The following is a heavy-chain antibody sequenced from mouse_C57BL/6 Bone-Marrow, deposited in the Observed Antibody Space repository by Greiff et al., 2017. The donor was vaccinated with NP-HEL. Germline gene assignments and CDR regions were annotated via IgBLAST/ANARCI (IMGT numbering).Heavy chain of an antibody. D-gene: IGHD2-2*01. CDR1: GCSVTSDA. J-gene: IGHJ2*01. Sequence: LKESGPGLVAPSLRWSIHGTVVGCSVTSDARSWVRQAPGKGLEWLGVIWTVGGGNYNSALKSRLSISKDNSKSQVFLKMNSLQTDDTARYYCARIPTMVTRGGYFDYWGQGTTLTVSS. CDR3: ARIPTMVTRGGYFDY. CDR2: IWTVGGG. V-gene: IGHV2-9-1*01.